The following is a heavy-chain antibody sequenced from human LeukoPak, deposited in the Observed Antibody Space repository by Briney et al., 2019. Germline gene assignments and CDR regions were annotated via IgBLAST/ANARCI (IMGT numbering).Heavy chain of an antibody. Sequence: PSDTLSLTCTVSGDSIRSYFVRWIRQPPGKGLEWIGYIDDSGGTKYNTYLKSRLTILVEKSKNQSPLRLSSMPVTDTAVDYCAGAVGATPPSFDYWGQGNLVTVSA. CDR1: GDSIRSYF. J-gene: IGHJ4*02. D-gene: IGHD1-26*01. CDR3: AGAVGATPPSFDY. CDR2: IDDSGGT. V-gene: IGHV4-59*07.